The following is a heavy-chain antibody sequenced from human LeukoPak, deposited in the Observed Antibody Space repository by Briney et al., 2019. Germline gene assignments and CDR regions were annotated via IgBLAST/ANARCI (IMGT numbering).Heavy chain of an antibody. Sequence: ASVKVSCKTSGYTFTSYDINWVRQAPGQGLEWMGWMNPNSGNTGYAQKFQGRVTITADESTSTAYMELSSLRSEDTAVYYCVIRLVTTFAGFDYWGQGTLVTVSS. CDR2: MNPNSGNT. CDR1: GYTFTSYD. V-gene: IGHV1-8*03. CDR3: VIRLVTTFAGFDY. J-gene: IGHJ4*02. D-gene: IGHD4-17*01.